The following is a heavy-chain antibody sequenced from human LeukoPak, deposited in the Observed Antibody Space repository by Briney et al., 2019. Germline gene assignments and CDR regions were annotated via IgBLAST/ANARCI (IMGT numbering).Heavy chain of an antibody. CDR3: ARAGSNYYDGSDYRQNYGMDV. V-gene: IGHV4-59*01. CDR2: IYYSGST. CDR1: GGSISSFY. J-gene: IGHJ6*02. D-gene: IGHD3-22*01. Sequence: NPSETLSLTCSVSGGSISSFYWTWIRQPPGKGLEWIGYIYYSGSTNYNPSLKSRVTISVDTSKNHFSLKLSSVTAADTAVYYCARAGSNYYDGSDYRQNYGMDVWGQGTTVTVSS.